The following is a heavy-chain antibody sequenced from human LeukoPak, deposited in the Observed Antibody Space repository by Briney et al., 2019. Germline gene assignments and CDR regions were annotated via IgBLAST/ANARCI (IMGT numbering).Heavy chain of an antibody. V-gene: IGHV3-11*01. CDR2: ISSSGSAI. D-gene: IGHD1-14*01. CDR1: GFTFRDYY. CDR3: ARERNSYFDY. J-gene: IGHJ4*02. Sequence: GGSLRLSCAASGFTFRDYYMSWIRQAPGKGLEWVSYISSSGSAIYYADSVQGRFTISRDNAKNSLYLQVNSLRAEDTAVYYCARERNSYFDYWGQGTLVTVAS.